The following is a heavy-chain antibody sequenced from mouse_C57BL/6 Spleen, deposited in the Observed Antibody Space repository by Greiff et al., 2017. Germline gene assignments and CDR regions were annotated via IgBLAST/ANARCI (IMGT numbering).Heavy chain of an antibody. V-gene: IGHV1-4*01. D-gene: IGHD4-1*01. J-gene: IGHJ4*01. Sequence: QVQLKESGAELARPGASVKMSCKASGYTFTSYTMHWVKQRPGQGLEWIGYINPSSGYTKYNQKFKDKATLTADKSSSTAYMQLSSLTSEDSAVYCCARGELVYYYAMDDWGQGTSVTVSS. CDR2: INPSSGYT. CDR3: ARGELVYYYAMDD. CDR1: GYTFTSYT.